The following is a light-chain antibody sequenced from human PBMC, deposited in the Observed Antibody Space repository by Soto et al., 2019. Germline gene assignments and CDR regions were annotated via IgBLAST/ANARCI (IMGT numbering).Light chain of an antibody. CDR3: QHSGSTLSST. J-gene: IGKJ5*01. V-gene: IGKV1-39*01. Sequence: DIQMTQSPSSLSASVGDRVTITCRASESISRHLNWSQQKPGKPPKLLIYAASSLQTGAPSRFSGSGSGTDFTLTISNLQPEDFATYYCQHSGSTLSSTFGQGTRLEIK. CDR1: ESISRH. CDR2: AAS.